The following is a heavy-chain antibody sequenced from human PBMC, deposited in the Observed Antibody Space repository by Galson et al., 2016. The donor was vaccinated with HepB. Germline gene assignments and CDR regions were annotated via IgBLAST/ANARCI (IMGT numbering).Heavy chain of an antibody. CDR3: ARRDAGSGKGFDY. V-gene: IGHV4-4*02. D-gene: IGHD3-10*01. J-gene: IGHJ4*02. CDR1: GDSISSGYW. Sequence: SETLSLTCAVSGDSISSGYWWTWVRQPPGKGLEWIAEIHHRGIINYNPSLKSRVTISVDKSKNLFSLKLTSVTAADTAVYTCARRDAGSGKGFDYWGQGTLVTVSS. CDR2: IHHRGII.